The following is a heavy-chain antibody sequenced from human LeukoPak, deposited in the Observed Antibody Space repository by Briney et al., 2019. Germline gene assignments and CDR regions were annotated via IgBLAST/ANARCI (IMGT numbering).Heavy chain of an antibody. D-gene: IGHD1-26*01. V-gene: IGHV3-48*02. CDR2: ITASGTAM. Sequence: GGSLRLSCAASGFTFSSYSMNWVRQAPGKGLEWVSHITASGTAMFYADSVKGRFTISRDNAKNSLYLQMNSLRDEDTAVYYCASSGSYRFDYWGQGTLATVSS. J-gene: IGHJ4*02. CDR1: GFTFSSYS. CDR3: ASSGSYRFDY.